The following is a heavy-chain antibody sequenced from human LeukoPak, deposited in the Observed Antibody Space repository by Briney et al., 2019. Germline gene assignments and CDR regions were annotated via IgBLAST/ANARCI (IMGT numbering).Heavy chain of an antibody. CDR1: GLTVSSNY. Sequence: GGSLRLSCAASGLTVSSNYMSWVRLAPGKGLEWVSVIYRGGPTYYADSVKGRFTISRDNSKNTLYLQMNSLRAEDTAVYYCARDSYVDSEAVRWFDPWGQGTLVTVSS. D-gene: IGHD4-17*01. V-gene: IGHV3-66*01. CDR3: ARDSYVDSEAVRWFDP. CDR2: IYRGGPT. J-gene: IGHJ5*02.